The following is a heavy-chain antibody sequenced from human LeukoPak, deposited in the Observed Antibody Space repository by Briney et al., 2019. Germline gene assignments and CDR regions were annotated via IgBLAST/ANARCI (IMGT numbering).Heavy chain of an antibody. CDR2: ISRSGSSI. J-gene: IGHJ4*02. Sequence: PGGSLRLSCAASGFTFSRYEMNWARQAPGKGQEWVSYISRSGSSIYYADSVRGRFTISRDNTKNSLYLQMNSLRAEDTAVYYCARDPSGSYYSTFDYWGQGTLVTVSS. CDR3: ARDPSGSYYSTFDY. V-gene: IGHV3-48*03. D-gene: IGHD1-26*01. CDR1: GFTFSRYE.